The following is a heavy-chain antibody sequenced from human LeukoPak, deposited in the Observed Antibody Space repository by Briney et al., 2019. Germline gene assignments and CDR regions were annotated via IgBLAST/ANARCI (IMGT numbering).Heavy chain of an antibody. V-gene: IGHV3-48*03. Sequence: GGSLRRSCAASGFTFSSYEMNWVRQAPGKGLEWVSYISSSGSTIYYADSVKGRFTISRDNAKNSLYLQMNSLRAEDTAVYYCARAIEVPAARAGLDYWGQGTLVTVSS. CDR3: ARAIEVPAARAGLDY. D-gene: IGHD2-2*01. J-gene: IGHJ4*02. CDR1: GFTFSSYE. CDR2: ISSSGSTI.